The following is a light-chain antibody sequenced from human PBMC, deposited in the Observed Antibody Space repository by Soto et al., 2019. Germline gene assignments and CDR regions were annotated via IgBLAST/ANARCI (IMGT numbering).Light chain of an antibody. J-gene: IGLJ2*01. Sequence: QSALTQPASVSGSPGQSITISCTGTSSDVGNYIFVSWYRQHPGKAPKLMIYDINNRPSGVSNRFSGSKSGNTASLTISGLQAEDEADYYCVSYTTNSALPIFGGGTKVTVL. CDR3: VSYTTNSALPI. V-gene: IGLV2-14*01. CDR2: DIN. CDR1: SSDVGNYIF.